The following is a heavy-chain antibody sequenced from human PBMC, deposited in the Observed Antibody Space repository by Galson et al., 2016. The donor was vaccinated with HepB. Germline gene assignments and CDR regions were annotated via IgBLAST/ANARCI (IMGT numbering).Heavy chain of an antibody. V-gene: IGHV3-9*01. CDR2: ISWNSGNT. CDR3: AKSGTYSSSSGWFDP. J-gene: IGHJ5*02. Sequence: SLRLSCAASGFNFDDYAMHWVRQAPGKGLEWVSGISWNSGNTGYVDSVKGRFTISRDNAKNSLYLQMNSLRPEDTALYYCAKSGTYSSSSGWFDPWGQGTLVTVSS. D-gene: IGHD6-6*01. CDR1: GFNFDDYA.